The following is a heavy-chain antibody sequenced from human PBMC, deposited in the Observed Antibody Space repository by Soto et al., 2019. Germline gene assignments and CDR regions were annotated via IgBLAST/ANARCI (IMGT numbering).Heavy chain of an antibody. CDR1: GFTFSSYA. V-gene: IGHV3-23*01. Sequence: GGSLRLACAASGFTFSSYAMSWVRQAPGKGLEWVSAISGSGGSTYYADSVKGRFTISRDNSKNTLYLQMNSLRAEDTAVYYCAKDTAMVQGSSLFAFWGQGTLVTVSS. CDR3: AKDTAMVQGSSLFAF. D-gene: IGHD5-18*01. J-gene: IGHJ4*02. CDR2: ISGSGGST.